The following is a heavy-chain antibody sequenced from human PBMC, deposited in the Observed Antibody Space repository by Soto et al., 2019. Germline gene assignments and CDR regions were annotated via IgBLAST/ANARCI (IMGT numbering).Heavy chain of an antibody. CDR1: GGSVSSGSFY. V-gene: IGHV4-61*01. CDR3: ARVPLDYSNSHYFDF. J-gene: IGHJ4*02. CDR2: IYNNRSF. D-gene: IGHD6-6*01. Sequence: PSETLSLTCTVSGGSVSSGSFYWSWIRQPPGKGLEWVGFIYNNRSFNYNPSLKSRVTISVATSKHQFSLKLSSVTAADTAVYYCARVPLDYSNSHYFDFWGQGALVTVSS.